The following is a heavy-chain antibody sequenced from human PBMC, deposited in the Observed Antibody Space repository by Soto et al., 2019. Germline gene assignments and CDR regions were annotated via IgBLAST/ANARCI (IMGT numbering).Heavy chain of an antibody. CDR3: AKSLLWFGELFLGGMDV. CDR1: GFTFSSYG. CDR2: ISYDGSNK. Sequence: QVQLVESGGGVVQPGRSLRLSCAASGFTFSSYGMHWVRQAPGKGLEWVAVISYDGSNKYYADSVKGRFTISRDNSKNTLYLQMNSLRAEDTAVYYCAKSLLWFGELFLGGMDVWGQGTTVTVSS. J-gene: IGHJ6*02. V-gene: IGHV3-30*18. D-gene: IGHD3-10*01.